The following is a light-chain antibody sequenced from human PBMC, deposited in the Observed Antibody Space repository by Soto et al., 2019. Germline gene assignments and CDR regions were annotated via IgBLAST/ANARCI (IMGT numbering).Light chain of an antibody. V-gene: IGKV1-8*01. J-gene: IGKJ1*01. CDR1: QGISSY. CDR3: QQYYSYPRT. Sequence: AIRMTQSPSSLSASTGDRVTITCRASQGISSYLAWYQQKPGKAPKLLIYAASTLQSGVPSRFSGSGSGTDFTLTISCLQSEDFATDYCQQYYSYPRTFSQGTKVEIK. CDR2: AAS.